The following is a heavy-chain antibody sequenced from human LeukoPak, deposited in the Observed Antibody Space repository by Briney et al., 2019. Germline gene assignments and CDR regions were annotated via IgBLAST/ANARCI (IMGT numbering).Heavy chain of an antibody. Sequence: GESLKISCKAPGYSFTSYWIGWVRQMPGKGLEWMGIIYPGDSDTRYSPSSQGQVTISADKSISTAYLQWSSLKASDTAMYYCARREQWLVAEYFQHWGQGTLVTVSS. J-gene: IGHJ1*01. CDR1: GYSFTSYW. CDR3: ARREQWLVAEYFQH. CDR2: IYPGDSDT. V-gene: IGHV5-51*01. D-gene: IGHD6-19*01.